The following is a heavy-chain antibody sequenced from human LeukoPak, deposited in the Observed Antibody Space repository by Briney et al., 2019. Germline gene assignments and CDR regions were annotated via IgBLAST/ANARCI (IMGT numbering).Heavy chain of an antibody. V-gene: IGHV3-23*01. Sequence: GGSLRLSCAASGFTFSSYAMSWVRQAPGKGLEWVSAISGSGGSTYYADSVKGRFTISRDNSKNTLYLQMNSLRAEDTAVYYCAKDPDTYCGGDCYPDPQYYFDYWGQGTLVTVSS. CDR2: ISGSGGST. D-gene: IGHD2-21*02. CDR3: AKDPDTYCGGDCYPDPQYYFDY. J-gene: IGHJ4*02. CDR1: GFTFSSYA.